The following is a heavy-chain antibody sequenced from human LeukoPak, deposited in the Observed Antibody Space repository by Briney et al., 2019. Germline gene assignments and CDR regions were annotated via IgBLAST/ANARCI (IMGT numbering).Heavy chain of an antibody. J-gene: IGHJ6*03. V-gene: IGHV1-18*01. CDR1: GYTFTSYG. CDR2: ISAYNGNT. CDR3: ARGGFGELLYDYYYYYMDV. Sequence: ASVKVSCKVSGYTFTSYGISWVRQAPGQGLEWMGWISAYNGNTNYAQKLQGRVTMTTDTSTSTAYMELRSLRSDDTAVYYCARGGFGELLYDYYYYYMDVWGKGTTVTVSS. D-gene: IGHD3-10*01.